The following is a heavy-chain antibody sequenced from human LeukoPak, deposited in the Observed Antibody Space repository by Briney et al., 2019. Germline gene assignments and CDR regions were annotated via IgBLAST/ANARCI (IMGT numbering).Heavy chain of an antibody. CDR1: GFTFSSYS. CDR3: ARDENIVQVGGWFDP. D-gene: IGHD2/OR15-2a*01. CDR2: ISSSSSYI. J-gene: IGHJ5*02. Sequence: GGSLRLSCAASGFTFSSYSVNWVRQAPGKGLEWVSSISSSSSYIYYADSVKGRFTISRDNAKNSLYLQMNSLRAEDTAVYYCARDENIVQVGGWFDPWGQGTLVTVSS. V-gene: IGHV3-21*01.